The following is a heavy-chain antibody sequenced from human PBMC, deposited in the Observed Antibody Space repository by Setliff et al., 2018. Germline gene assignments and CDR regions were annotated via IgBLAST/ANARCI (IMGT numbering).Heavy chain of an antibody. J-gene: IGHJ4*02. CDR1: GFTFSNHW. D-gene: IGHD6-6*01. V-gene: IGHV3-7*03. CDR2: IKQDGSDK. CDR3: ARWTARAVDY. Sequence: HPGGSLRLSCAASGFTFSNHWMTWVRQAPGKGLEWVANIKQDGSDKYYVGSVKGRFTISRDNAKNSLYLQMSSLRAEDTAVYYCARWTARAVDYWGQGTLVTVSS.